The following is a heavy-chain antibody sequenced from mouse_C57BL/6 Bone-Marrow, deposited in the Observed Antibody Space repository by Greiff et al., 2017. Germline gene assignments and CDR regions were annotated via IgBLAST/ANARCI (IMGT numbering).Heavy chain of an antibody. Sequence: QVQLQQSGAELVMPGASVKLSCKASGYTFTSYWMHWVKQRPGQGLEWIGEIDPSDSYTNYNQKFKGKSTLTVDKASSTAYMQLSSLTSEDSAVYDCARTAYYSNYDAMDYWGQGTSVTVSS. D-gene: IGHD2-5*01. CDR1: GYTFTSYW. CDR2: IDPSDSYT. CDR3: ARTAYYSNYDAMDY. V-gene: IGHV1-69*01. J-gene: IGHJ4*01.